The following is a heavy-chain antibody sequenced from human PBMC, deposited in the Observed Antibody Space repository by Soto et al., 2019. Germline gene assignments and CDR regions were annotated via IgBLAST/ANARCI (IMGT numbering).Heavy chain of an antibody. CDR3: AKGVLSFHYGMEV. V-gene: IGHV3-23*01. D-gene: IGHD3-10*01. CDR2: ISSPAGRTS. Sequence: EVQLLQSGGGVVPPGGSLRIACGTSGFTLNPYPMTWVRQAPGKGLGWVSRISSPAGRTSSYADSVKGRFAISRDFSDNTVYLQMNNLRVDDTAVYFCAKGVLSFHYGMEVWGQGTTVTVSS. J-gene: IGHJ6*02. CDR1: GFTLNPYP.